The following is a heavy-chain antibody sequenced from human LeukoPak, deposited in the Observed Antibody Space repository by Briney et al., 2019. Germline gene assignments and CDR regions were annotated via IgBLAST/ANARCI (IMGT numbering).Heavy chain of an antibody. V-gene: IGHV3-48*03. CDR2: ISSSGSSI. Sequence: GGSLRLSCAASGFTLSSYEMNWVRQAPGKGLEWISYISSSGSSISYADSVKGRFTISRDNAKNSLNLQMNSLRAEDTAVYYCARDRLFGNLPDYWGQGTLVTVSS. CDR3: ARDRLFGNLPDY. D-gene: IGHD1-7*01. J-gene: IGHJ4*02. CDR1: GFTLSSYE.